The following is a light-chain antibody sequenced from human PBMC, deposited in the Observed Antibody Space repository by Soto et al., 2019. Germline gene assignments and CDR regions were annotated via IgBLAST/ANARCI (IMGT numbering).Light chain of an antibody. V-gene: IGKV1-39*01. Sequence: DIQMTQSPSSLSASVGDRVTITCRASQSISSYLNWYQQKPGKAPKLLIYAAFSLQSGVPSRFSGSGSGTDFTLTISSLQPEDFATYYCQQSYSTLMWTFGQGTKVDIK. CDR1: QSISSY. J-gene: IGKJ1*01. CDR2: AAF. CDR3: QQSYSTLMWT.